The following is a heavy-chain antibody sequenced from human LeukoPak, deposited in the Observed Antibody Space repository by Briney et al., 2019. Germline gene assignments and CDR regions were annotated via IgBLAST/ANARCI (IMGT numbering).Heavy chain of an antibody. V-gene: IGHV4-34*01. CDR3: ARSKGILSGSFTYYMDV. D-gene: IGHD1-26*01. CDR1: GGSFSGYY. Sequence: PSETLFLTCAVYGGSFSGYYWSWIRQPPGKGLEWIGEINHSGSTNYNPSLKSRVTISVDTSKNQFSLKLSSVTAADTAVYYCARSKGILSGSFTYYMDVWGKGTTVTVSS. CDR2: INHSGST. J-gene: IGHJ6*03.